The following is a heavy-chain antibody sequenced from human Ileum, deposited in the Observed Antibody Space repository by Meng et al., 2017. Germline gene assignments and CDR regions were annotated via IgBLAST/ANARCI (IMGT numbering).Heavy chain of an antibody. CDR2: SNSDGSST. J-gene: IGHJ4*02. V-gene: IGHV3-74*01. D-gene: IGHD4-17*01. CDR1: GFAFSNYW. Sequence: GESLKISCAASGFAFSNYWMHWVRQAPGKGLVWVSRSNSDGSSTTYADSVKGRYTISRDNAKNTLYLQMNSLRDEDTAVYYCAKGGATVIDYWGQGTLVTVSS. CDR3: AKGGATVIDY.